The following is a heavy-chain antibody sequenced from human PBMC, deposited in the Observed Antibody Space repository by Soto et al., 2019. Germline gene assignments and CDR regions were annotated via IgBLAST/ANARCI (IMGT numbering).Heavy chain of an antibody. V-gene: IGHV4-59*01. CDR3: ARGDGWYLP. CDR1: GGSLSNYY. CDR2: IHFTGST. D-gene: IGHD6-19*01. J-gene: IGHJ5*02. Sequence: TLSLTCTVSGGSLSNYYWSWIRQPPGKGLQWIGYIHFTGSTNYNPSLKSRVTISVDTSKNQFSLKLSSVTAADTALYYCARGDGWYLPWGQGALVTVSS.